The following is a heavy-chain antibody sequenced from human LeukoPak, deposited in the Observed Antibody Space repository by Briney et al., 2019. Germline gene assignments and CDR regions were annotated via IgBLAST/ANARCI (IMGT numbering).Heavy chain of an antibody. CDR2: IYYSGST. CDR3: ARGPYYGSGTIYYYGMDV. J-gene: IGHJ6*02. Sequence: SETLSLTCTVSGGSINYYYWMWIRQPPGKGLEWIGYIYYSGSTNYNPSLKSRVTISVDTSKNQFSLKLSSVTAADTAVYYCARGPYYGSGTIYYYGMDVWGQGTTVTVSS. CDR1: GGSINYYY. V-gene: IGHV4-59*01. D-gene: IGHD3-10*01.